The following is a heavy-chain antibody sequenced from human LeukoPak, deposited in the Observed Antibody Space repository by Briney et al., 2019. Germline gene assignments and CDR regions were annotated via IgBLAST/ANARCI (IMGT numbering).Heavy chain of an antibody. D-gene: IGHD2-15*01. Sequence: KPSETLSLTCTVSGGSISSYYWSWIRQPPGKGLEWIGYIYYSGSTNYNPSLKSRVTISVDTSKNQFSLKLSSVTAADTAVYYCARSLPPTYCSGGSCYSLFGYWGQGTLVTVSS. CDR3: ARSLPPTYCSGGSCYSLFGY. CDR2: IYYSGST. J-gene: IGHJ4*02. V-gene: IGHV4-59*01. CDR1: GGSISSYY.